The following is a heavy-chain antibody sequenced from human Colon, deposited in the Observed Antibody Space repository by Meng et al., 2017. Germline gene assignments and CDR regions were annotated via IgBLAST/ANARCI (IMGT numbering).Heavy chain of an antibody. Sequence: SLKISCAASGFTFDDYAMHWVRQAPGKGLEWVSGISWNSGSIGYADSVKGRFTISRDNAKNSLYLQMNSLRAEDTALYYCAKDYFDYWGQGTLVTVSS. CDR1: GFTFDDYA. CDR2: ISWNSGSI. J-gene: IGHJ4*02. CDR3: AKDYFDY. V-gene: IGHV3-9*01.